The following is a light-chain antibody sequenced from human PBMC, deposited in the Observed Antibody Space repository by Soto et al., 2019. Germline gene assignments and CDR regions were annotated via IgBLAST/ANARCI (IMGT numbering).Light chain of an antibody. V-gene: IGKV3D-11*02. CDR2: DTS. CDR1: QSISTN. CDR3: QQRSNWHPGT. J-gene: IGKJ5*01. Sequence: EIVMTQSPATLSVSPGERSTLSCRASQSISTNLAWYQQKPCQAPRPLIYDTSNRATGIPARFSGSGSGTDFTLTISSLEHEDFAVYYCQQRSNWHPGTFGQGTRLQIK.